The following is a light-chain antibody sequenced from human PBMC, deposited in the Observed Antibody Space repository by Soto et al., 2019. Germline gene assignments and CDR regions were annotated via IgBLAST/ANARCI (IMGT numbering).Light chain of an antibody. CDR1: SSNIGAGYD. CDR2: GNR. Sequence: QAVVTQPPSVSGAPGQRVTISCTGSSSNIGAGYDVHWYQQLPGTAPKLLIHGNRNRPSGVPDRFSGSKSGTSASLAITGLQAEDEADYYCQSYDSSLSGSVFGGGTKVTVL. J-gene: IGLJ2*01. CDR3: QSYDSSLSGSV. V-gene: IGLV1-40*01.